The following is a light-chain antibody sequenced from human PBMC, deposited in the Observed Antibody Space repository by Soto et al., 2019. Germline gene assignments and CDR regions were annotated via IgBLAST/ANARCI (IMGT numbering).Light chain of an antibody. CDR1: QSVDND. CDR2: DAS. Sequence: EIEMTQSPATLSVSPGDRATLSCRAIQSVDNDLAWYQQKPGQPPRLLIYDASTWATVIPARFSGSQSGTEFTLTISSLLTEDFAVYSCQHYNNWSLTFGGGTKVDIK. V-gene: IGKV3D-15*01. J-gene: IGKJ4*02. CDR3: QHYNNWSLT.